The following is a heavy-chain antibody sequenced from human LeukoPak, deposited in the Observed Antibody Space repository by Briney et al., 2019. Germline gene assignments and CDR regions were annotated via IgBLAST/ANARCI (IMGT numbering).Heavy chain of an antibody. Sequence: GGSLRLSCAASGFTFSSYGMHWVRQAPGEGLEWVAFIPYGGSNKYYADSLKGRFSISRDNSKNTLYLQMNSLRAEDTAVYYCAKDGELYSSGWYLNYWGQGTLVTVSS. V-gene: IGHV3-30*02. D-gene: IGHD6-19*01. J-gene: IGHJ4*02. CDR2: IPYGGSNK. CDR1: GFTFSSYG. CDR3: AKDGELYSSGWYLNY.